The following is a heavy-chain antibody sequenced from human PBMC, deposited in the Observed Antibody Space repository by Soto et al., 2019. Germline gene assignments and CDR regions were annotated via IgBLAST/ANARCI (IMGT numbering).Heavy chain of an antibody. CDR3: ARDAGTHSSGWYYYFDY. J-gene: IGHJ4*02. Sequence: GGSLRLSCAASGFTFSSYSMNWVRQAPGKGLEWVSSTSSSSSYIYYADSVKGRFTISRDNAKNSLYLQMNSLRAEDTSVYYWARDAGTHSSGWYYYFDYWGQGTLVTVSS. V-gene: IGHV3-21*01. D-gene: IGHD6-19*01. CDR1: GFTFSSYS. CDR2: TSSSSSYI.